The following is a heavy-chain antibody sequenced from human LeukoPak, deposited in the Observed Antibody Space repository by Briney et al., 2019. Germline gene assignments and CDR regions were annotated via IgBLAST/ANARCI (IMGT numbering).Heavy chain of an antibody. CDR3: ARDQGTATTAPKRKGRFDP. J-gene: IGHJ5*02. Sequence: HPGTSLRLSCAASGFSFSSHGMHWVRQAPGKGLEWVALIWYDGSNQEYADSVKGRFTTSRDNSKNTLYLQMNSLRDEDTAIYYCARDQGTATTAPKRKGRFDPWGQGTLVTVSS. CDR2: IWYDGSNQ. V-gene: IGHV3-33*01. CDR1: GFSFSSHG. D-gene: IGHD1-1*01.